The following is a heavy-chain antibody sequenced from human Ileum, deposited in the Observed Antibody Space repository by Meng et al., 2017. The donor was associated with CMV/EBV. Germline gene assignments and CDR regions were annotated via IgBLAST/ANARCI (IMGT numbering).Heavy chain of an antibody. Sequence: GESLKISCVASGYIFTTYSIHWVRQAPGKGLEWISYISGSSRDIYYADSVKGRLTISRDNAKNSVYFQMNSLRVEDTAVYYCTRDRFGMDVWGQGTPVTVSS. CDR2: ISGSSRDI. CDR3: TRDRFGMDV. J-gene: IGHJ6*02. V-gene: IGHV3-21*05. CDR1: GYIFTTYS.